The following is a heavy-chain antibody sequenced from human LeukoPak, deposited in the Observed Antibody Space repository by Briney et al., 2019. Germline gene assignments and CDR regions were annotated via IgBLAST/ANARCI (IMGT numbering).Heavy chain of an antibody. V-gene: IGHV4-34*01. CDR3: ARVRAGLRGNFQH. J-gene: IGHJ1*01. D-gene: IGHD4-17*01. Sequence: SETLSLTCAVYGGSFSGYYWSWIRQPPGKGLEWIGEINHSGSTNYNPSLKSRVTISVDTSKNQFSLKLSSVTAADTAVYYCARVRAGLRGNFQHWGQGTLVTGSS. CDR1: GGSFSGYY. CDR2: INHSGST.